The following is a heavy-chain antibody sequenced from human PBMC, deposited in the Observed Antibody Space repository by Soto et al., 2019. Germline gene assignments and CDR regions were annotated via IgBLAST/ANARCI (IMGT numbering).Heavy chain of an antibody. D-gene: IGHD5-12*01. CDR2: ISYDGSNK. V-gene: IGHV3-30*18. CDR3: AKQSGDGYNYRRYYYYGIDV. CDR1: GFTFSSYG. J-gene: IGHJ6*02. Sequence: QVQLVESGGGVVQPGRSLRLSCAASGFTFSSYGMHWVRQAPGKGLEWVAVISYDGSNKYYADSVKGRFTISRDNSKNTLYLQMISLRAEDTAVYYCAKQSGDGYNYRRYYYYGIDVWGQGTTVTVSS.